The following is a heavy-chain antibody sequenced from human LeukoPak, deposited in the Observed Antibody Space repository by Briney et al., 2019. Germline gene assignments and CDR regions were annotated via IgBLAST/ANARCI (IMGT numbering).Heavy chain of an antibody. CDR2: MNPNSGNT. Sequence: ASVKVSCKASGYTFTSYYMHWVRQAPGQGLEWMGWMNPNSGNTGYAQKFQGRVTITRNTSISTAYMELSSLRSEDTAVYYCARGSGRPWGQGTLVTVSS. V-gene: IGHV1-8*03. D-gene: IGHD6-25*01. CDR1: GYTFTSYY. CDR3: ARGSGRP. J-gene: IGHJ5*02.